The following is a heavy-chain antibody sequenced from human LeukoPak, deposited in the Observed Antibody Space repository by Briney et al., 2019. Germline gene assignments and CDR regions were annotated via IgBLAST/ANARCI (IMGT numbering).Heavy chain of an antibody. CDR3: ARDRGQLVFDY. CDR1: GYTFTGYY. CDR2: IDPNSGAT. J-gene: IGHJ4*02. Sequence: GASVKASCKPSGYTFTGYYLHWVRQAPGQGLEWMGWIDPNSGATKYAQNFQGRVAMTGDTSISTVYMELSRLRSDDTAVYYCARDRGQLVFDYWGQGTLVTVSS. D-gene: IGHD4-23*01. V-gene: IGHV1-2*02.